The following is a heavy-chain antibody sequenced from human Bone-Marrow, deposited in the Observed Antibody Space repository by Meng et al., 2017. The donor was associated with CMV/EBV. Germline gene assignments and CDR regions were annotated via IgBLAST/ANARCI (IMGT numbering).Heavy chain of an antibody. Sequence: ASVKVSCKASGYTFTDYYMHWVRQAPGQGLEWMGWINPNSGDTNYAQKFRGRVTMTRHTSISTAYMELSRLRSDDTAVYYCARDPVVPAARDYWGQGTLVTVSS. D-gene: IGHD2-2*01. J-gene: IGHJ4*02. CDR1: GYTFTDYY. CDR2: INPNSGDT. CDR3: ARDPVVPAARDY. V-gene: IGHV1-2*02.